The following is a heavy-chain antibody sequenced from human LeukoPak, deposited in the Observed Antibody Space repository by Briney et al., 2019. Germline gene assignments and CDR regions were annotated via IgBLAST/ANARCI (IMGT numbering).Heavy chain of an antibody. CDR1: GIIFSSYG. Sequence: GGSLRLSCAVSGIIFSSYGIHWVRQAPGKGLEWVAFIRYDGTNKYYADSVKGRFTISRDNSKNTLYLQMNSLRAEDTAVYYCARLRGYCSSNSCYPLGYWGQGTLVTVSS. J-gene: IGHJ4*02. CDR2: IRYDGTNK. CDR3: ARLRGYCSSNSCYPLGY. V-gene: IGHV3-30*02. D-gene: IGHD2-2*01.